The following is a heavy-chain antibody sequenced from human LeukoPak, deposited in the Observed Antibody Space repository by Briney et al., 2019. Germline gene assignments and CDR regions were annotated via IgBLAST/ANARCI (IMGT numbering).Heavy chain of an antibody. CDR2: VHSIGYT. D-gene: IGHD3-10*01. J-gene: IGHJ2*01. V-gene: IGHV4-59*08. CDR1: GGSISSYY. Sequence: SETLSLTCTVPGGSISSYYWGWIRQPPGKGLEWIAYVHSIGYTNYNPSLKSRVIISMDTSKDRFSLKLISVTAADTAVYYCARHITDSGSAFDLWGRGTLVTVSS. CDR3: ARHITDSGSAFDL.